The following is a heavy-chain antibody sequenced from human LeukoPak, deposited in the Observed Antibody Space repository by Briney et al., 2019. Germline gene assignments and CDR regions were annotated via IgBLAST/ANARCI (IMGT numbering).Heavy chain of an antibody. CDR2: ISSSSSTI. D-gene: IGHD5-18*01. Sequence: GGSLRLSCAASGFTFSSYSMNWVRQARGEGLGWVSYISSSSSTIYYADSVKGRFTISRDNAKNSLYLQMNSLRAEDTALYYCAKAKGYSYGYYFDYWGQGTLVTVSS. CDR1: GFTFSSYS. J-gene: IGHJ4*02. CDR3: AKAKGYSYGYYFDY. V-gene: IGHV3-48*01.